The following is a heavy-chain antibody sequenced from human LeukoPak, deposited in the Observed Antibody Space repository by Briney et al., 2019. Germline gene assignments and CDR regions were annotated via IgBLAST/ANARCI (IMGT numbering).Heavy chain of an antibody. CDR3: ARWEHFWSGSDY. V-gene: IGHV5-51*01. D-gene: IGHD3-3*02. CDR2: IYPGDSDT. Sequence: GASLQISCKGSGSRFTSYWIGWVRQMPGKGLEWMGIIYPGDSDTRYSPSFQGQVTISADKSISTAYLQWSSLKASDTAMYYCARWEHFWSGSDYWGQGTLVTVSS. J-gene: IGHJ4*02. CDR1: GSRFTSYW.